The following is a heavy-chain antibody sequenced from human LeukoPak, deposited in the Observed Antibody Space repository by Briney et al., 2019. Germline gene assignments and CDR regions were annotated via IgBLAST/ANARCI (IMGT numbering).Heavy chain of an antibody. CDR2: ISWDGGST. J-gene: IGHJ4*01. Sequence: GGSLRLSCVASGFIFDDYAMHWVRQAPGKGLEWVSFISWDGGSTYYADSVKGRFTISRDNSKNSLYLQMNSLRPEDTALYYCAKDNRRLQSSSSGTLDYWGHGTLVTVSS. CDR3: AKDNRRLQSSSSGTLDY. CDR1: GFIFDDYA. D-gene: IGHD1-14*01. V-gene: IGHV3-43D*03.